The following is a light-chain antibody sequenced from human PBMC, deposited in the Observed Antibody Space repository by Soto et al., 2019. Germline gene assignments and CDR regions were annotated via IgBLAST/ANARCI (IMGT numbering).Light chain of an antibody. Sequence: DVQMPQSPSTLSASIGDRVSITCRASQTISSWLASYQQKPGKAPDLLIYDASNLESGVPSRFSGSGSGTEFTLTINGLQPADFATDYCQQYYMYPLTFGGGTKVEIK. CDR1: QTISSW. CDR2: DAS. V-gene: IGKV1-5*01. J-gene: IGKJ4*01. CDR3: QQYYMYPLT.